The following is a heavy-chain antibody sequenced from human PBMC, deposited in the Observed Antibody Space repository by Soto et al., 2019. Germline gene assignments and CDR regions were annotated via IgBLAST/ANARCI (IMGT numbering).Heavy chain of an antibody. V-gene: IGHV4-30-4*01. J-gene: IGHJ2*01. D-gene: IGHD2-21*02. CDR2: IYYSGST. CDR3: ARAADFHCPGGRYFDL. Sequence: QVQLQESGPGLVKPSQTLSLTCSISGASISSGDYYWSWIRQPPGKGLEWIGYIYYSGSTYHNSSLTCRVDLPGDTSKSQFSLKLSSVTAADTSGYYCARAADFHCPGGRYFDLWGRGTLVSVSS. CDR1: GASISSGDYY.